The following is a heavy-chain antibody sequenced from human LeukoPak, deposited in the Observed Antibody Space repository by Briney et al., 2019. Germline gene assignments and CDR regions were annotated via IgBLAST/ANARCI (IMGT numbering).Heavy chain of an antibody. CDR1: GYTFTGYY. Sequence: ASVKASCKASGYTFTGYYMHWVRQAPGQGLEWMGWINPNSGGTNYAQKFQGRVTMTRDTSISTAYMELSRLRSDDTAVYYCAREDIVVVPAEDWSAFDIWSQGTMVTVSS. J-gene: IGHJ3*02. V-gene: IGHV1-2*02. D-gene: IGHD2-2*01. CDR3: AREDIVVVPAEDWSAFDI. CDR2: INPNSGGT.